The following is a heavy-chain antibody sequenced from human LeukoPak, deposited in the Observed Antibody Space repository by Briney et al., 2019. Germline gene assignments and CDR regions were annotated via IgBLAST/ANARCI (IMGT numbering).Heavy chain of an antibody. CDR3: TTDVSVVVVAATPIVDY. J-gene: IGHJ4*02. Sequence: SGGSLRLSCAASGFTFSSYWMSWVRQAPGKGLEWVANIKQDGSEKYYVDSVKGRFTISRDNAKNSLYLQMNSLKTEDTAVYYCTTDVSVVVVAATPIVDYWGQGTLVTVSS. CDR2: IKQDGSEK. V-gene: IGHV3-7*03. D-gene: IGHD2-15*01. CDR1: GFTFSSYW.